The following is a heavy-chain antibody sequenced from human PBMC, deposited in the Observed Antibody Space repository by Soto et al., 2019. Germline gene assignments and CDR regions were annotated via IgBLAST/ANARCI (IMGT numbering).Heavy chain of an antibody. CDR3: ARGYDFFYAFDI. D-gene: IGHD5-12*01. Sequence: SETLSLTCTVSGGSISSSSYYWGWIRQPPGKGLEWIGSIYYSGSTYYNPSLKSRVTISVDTSKNQFSLKLSSVTAADTAVYYCARGYDFFYAFDIWGQGTMVTVSS. J-gene: IGHJ3*02. CDR1: GGSISSSSYY. V-gene: IGHV4-39*01. CDR2: IYYSGST.